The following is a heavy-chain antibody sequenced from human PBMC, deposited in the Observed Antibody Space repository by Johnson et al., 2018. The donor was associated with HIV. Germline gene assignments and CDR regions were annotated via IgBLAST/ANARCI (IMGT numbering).Heavy chain of an antibody. J-gene: IGHJ3*02. CDR3: ARRDDIRNGAFDI. CDR2: INGDGSRT. CDR1: GFTFSNYW. D-gene: IGHD3-22*01. V-gene: IGHV3-74*02. Sequence: VQLVESGGGVVQPGGSLRLSCGASGFTFSNYWVQWVRQAPGKGLVWVSRINGDGSRTSYADSVKGRFTIARDNAKNTLYMQMNSLRAEDTAVYYCARRDDIRNGAFDIWGQGTMVTVSS.